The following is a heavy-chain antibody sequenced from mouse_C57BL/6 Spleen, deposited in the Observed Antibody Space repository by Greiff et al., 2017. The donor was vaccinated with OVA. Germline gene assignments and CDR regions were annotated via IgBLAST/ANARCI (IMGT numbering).Heavy chain of an antibody. CDR2: ISSGGSYT. V-gene: IGHV5-6*01. CDR3: ARHYGSVFYYAMDY. Sequence: EVKVVESGGDLVKPGGSLKLSCAASGFTFSSYGMSWVRQTPDKRLEWVATISSGGSYTYYPDSVKGRFTISRDNAKNTLYLQMSSLKSEDTAMYYCARHYGSVFYYAMDYWGQGTSVTVSS. D-gene: IGHD1-1*01. CDR1: GFTFSSYG. J-gene: IGHJ4*01.